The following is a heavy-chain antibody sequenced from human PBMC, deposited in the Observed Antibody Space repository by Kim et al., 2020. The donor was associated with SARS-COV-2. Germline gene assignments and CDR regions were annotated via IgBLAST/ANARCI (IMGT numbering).Heavy chain of an antibody. D-gene: IGHD6-19*01. CDR1: GYTFTGYY. CDR3: ATSFLAVAGGTSKFDP. V-gene: IGHV1-2*02. Sequence: ASVKVSCKASGYTFTGYYMHWVRQAPGQGLEWMGWINPNSGGTNYAQKFQGRVTMTRDTSISTAYMELSRLRSDDTAVYYCATSFLAVAGGTSKFDPWGQGTLVTVSS. CDR2: INPNSGGT. J-gene: IGHJ5*02.